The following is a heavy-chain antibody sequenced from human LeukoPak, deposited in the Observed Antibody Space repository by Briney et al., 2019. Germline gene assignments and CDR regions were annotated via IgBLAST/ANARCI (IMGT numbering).Heavy chain of an antibody. CDR3: AREEGGKLGIDYYFDY. CDR1: GFTFSSYS. D-gene: IGHD7-27*01. V-gene: IGHV3-21*01. Sequence: GGSLRLSCAASGFTFSSYSMDWVRQAPGKGLEWVSSISTSSIYIYYTDSVKGRFTISRDNAKNSLYLQMNSLRAEDTAVYYCAREEGGKLGIDYYFDYWGQGTLVTVSS. CDR2: ISTSSIYI. J-gene: IGHJ4*02.